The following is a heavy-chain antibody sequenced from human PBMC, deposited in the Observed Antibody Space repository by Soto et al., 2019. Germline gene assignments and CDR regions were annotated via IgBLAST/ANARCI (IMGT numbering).Heavy chain of an antibody. D-gene: IGHD6-6*01. CDR2: IIPIFGTA. CDR1: GGTFSSYA. V-gene: IGHV1-69*01. Sequence: QVQLVQSGAEVKKPGSSVKVSCKASGGTFSSYAISWVRQAPGQGLEWMGGIIPIFGTANYAQKFQGRVTTTADESTSAAYMEQSSLRSEDTAVYYCANAARPGIEEAGAGVGFDYWGQGTLVTVSS. CDR3: ANAARPGIEEAGAGVGFDY. J-gene: IGHJ4*02.